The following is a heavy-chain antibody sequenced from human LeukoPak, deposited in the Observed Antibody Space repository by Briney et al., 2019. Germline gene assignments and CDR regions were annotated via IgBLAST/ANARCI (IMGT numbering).Heavy chain of an antibody. CDR2: IYYSGST. J-gene: IGHJ4*02. V-gene: IGHV4-39*01. CDR3: ASSVGGSYLIIDY. D-gene: IGHD1-26*01. Sequence: SETLSLTCTVSGGSISSSSYYWGWIRQPPGKGLEWFGSIYYSGSTYYNPSLKSRVTISVDTSKSQFSLKLSSVTAADTAVYYCASSVGGSYLIIDYWGQGTLVTVSS. CDR1: GGSISSSSYY.